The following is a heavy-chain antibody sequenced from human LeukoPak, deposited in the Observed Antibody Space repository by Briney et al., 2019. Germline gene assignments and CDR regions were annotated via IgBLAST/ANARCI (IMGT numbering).Heavy chain of an antibody. V-gene: IGHV6-1*01. CDR1: GDSVSSDSAS. CDR3: AMIPIAARGYFQH. J-gene: IGHJ1*01. CDR2: TYFRSQWYN. Sequence: SQTLSLTCAISGDSVSSDSASWNWIRQSPSRGLEWLGRTYFRSQWYNDYAVSVKSRITINPDTSKNQFSLHLNSVTPEDTAVYYCAMIPIAARGYFQHWGQGTLVSVSS. D-gene: IGHD6-6*01.